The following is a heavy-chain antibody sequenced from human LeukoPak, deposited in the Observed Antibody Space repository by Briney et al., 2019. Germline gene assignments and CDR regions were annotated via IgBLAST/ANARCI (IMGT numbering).Heavy chain of an antibody. J-gene: IGHJ4*02. Sequence: ASVKVSCKASGYTFTGYYMHWVRQAPGHGLEWMGRINPNSGGTNYAQKFQGRVTMTRDTSISTAYMELSRLRSDDTAVYYCARLYCSGGSCHDYWGQGTLVTVSS. CDR1: GYTFTGYY. CDR3: ARLYCSGGSCHDY. V-gene: IGHV1-2*06. CDR2: INPNSGGT. D-gene: IGHD2-15*01.